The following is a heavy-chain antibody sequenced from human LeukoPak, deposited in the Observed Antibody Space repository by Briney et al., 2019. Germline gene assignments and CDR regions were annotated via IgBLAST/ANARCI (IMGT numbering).Heavy chain of an antibody. D-gene: IGHD7-27*01. Sequence: GGSLRLSCAASGFTFSSYAMHWVRQAPGKGLEWVAVISYDGSNKYYADSVKGRFTISRDNSKNTLYLQINSLRAEDTAVYYCAREGNWGSGYYFDYWGQGTLVTVSS. V-gene: IGHV3-30-3*01. J-gene: IGHJ4*02. CDR3: AREGNWGSGYYFDY. CDR2: ISYDGSNK. CDR1: GFTFSSYA.